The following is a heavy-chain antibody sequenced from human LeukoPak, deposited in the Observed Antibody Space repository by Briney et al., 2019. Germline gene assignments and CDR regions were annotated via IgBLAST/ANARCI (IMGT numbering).Heavy chain of an antibody. CDR2: INHSGST. J-gene: IGHJ4*02. Sequence: SETLSLTCAVYGGSFSGYYWSWIRQPPGKGLEWIGEINHSGSTYYNPSLKSRVTISVDTSKNQFSLKLSSVTAADTAVYYCARTTGGDSIAAAGMEPFDYWGQGTLVTVSS. CDR3: ARTTGGDSIAAAGMEPFDY. D-gene: IGHD6-13*01. CDR1: GGSFSGYY. V-gene: IGHV4-34*01.